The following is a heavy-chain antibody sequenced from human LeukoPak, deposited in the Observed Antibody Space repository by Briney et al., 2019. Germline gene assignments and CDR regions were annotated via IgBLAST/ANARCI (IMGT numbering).Heavy chain of an antibody. CDR3: ARQGYSNSPYYFDY. CDR1: GGSISSYY. CDR2: IYSSGST. J-gene: IGHJ4*02. Sequence: SETLSLTCTVSGGSISSYYWSWIRQPPGKGLEWIGYIYSSGSTNYNPSLKSRITISVDRSKNQFSLKLSSVTAADTAVYYCARQGYSNSPYYFDYWGQGTLVTVSS. D-gene: IGHD4-11*01. V-gene: IGHV4-59*08.